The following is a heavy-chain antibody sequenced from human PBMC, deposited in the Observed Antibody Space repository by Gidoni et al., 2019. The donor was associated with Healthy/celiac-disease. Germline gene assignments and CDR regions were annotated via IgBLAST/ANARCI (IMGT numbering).Heavy chain of an antibody. Sequence: QVQLVQSGAEVKKPGSSVKVSCKASGGTFSSYAISWVRQAPGQGLEWMGGIIPIFGTANYAQKFQGRVTITADKSTSTAYMELSSLRSEDTAVYYCARDPVFIAAAGTVYYYGMDVWGQGTTVTVSS. CDR2: IIPIFGTA. CDR1: GGTFSSYA. CDR3: ARDPVFIAAAGTVYYYGMDV. J-gene: IGHJ6*02. D-gene: IGHD6-13*01. V-gene: IGHV1-69*06.